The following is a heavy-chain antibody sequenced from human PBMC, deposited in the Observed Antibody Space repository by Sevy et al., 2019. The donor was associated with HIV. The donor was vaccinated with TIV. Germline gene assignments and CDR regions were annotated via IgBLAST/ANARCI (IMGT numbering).Heavy chain of an antibody. Sequence: GGSLRLSCAASGFTFSNYAMSWVRQAPGMGLEWVSSISRSGSSTDYADSVKGRFTISRDNSMNTLYLQMNSLRAEDTAVYYCAKVDVVVPVADYGLDVWGQWTTVTVSS. CDR3: AKVDVVVPVADYGLDV. J-gene: IGHJ6*02. D-gene: IGHD2-2*01. CDR1: GFTFSNYA. CDR2: ISRSGSST. V-gene: IGHV3-23*01.